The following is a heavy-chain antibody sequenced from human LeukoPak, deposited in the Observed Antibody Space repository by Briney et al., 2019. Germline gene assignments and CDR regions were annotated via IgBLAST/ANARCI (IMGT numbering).Heavy chain of an antibody. CDR3: ARDRRQYSSSFYYYGMDV. V-gene: IGHV3-53*04. D-gene: IGHD6-6*01. J-gene: IGHJ6*02. CDR2: IYSGGST. CDR1: GFTVSSNY. Sequence: XGSLRLSCAASGFTVSSNYMSWVRQAPGKGLEGVSVIYSGGSTYYADSVKGRFTISRHNSKNTLYLQMNSLRAEDTAVYYCARDRRQYSSSFYYYGMDVWGQGTTVTVSS.